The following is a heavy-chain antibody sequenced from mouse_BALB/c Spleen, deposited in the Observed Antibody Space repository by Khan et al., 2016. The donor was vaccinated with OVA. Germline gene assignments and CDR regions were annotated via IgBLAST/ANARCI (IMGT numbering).Heavy chain of an antibody. CDR3: ARNYDYDEGLAY. V-gene: IGHV2-2*02. CDR1: GFSLTTSG. CDR2: IWSGGST. Sequence: QVQLKESGPGLVQPSQSLSITCTVSGFSLTTSGVHWVRQSPGKGLEWLGVIWSGGSTDYNAAFISRLSISKDSSKSQVFFKMNSLQVNDTAIYYWARNYDYDEGLAYWGQGTLVTVSA. D-gene: IGHD2-4*01. J-gene: IGHJ3*01.